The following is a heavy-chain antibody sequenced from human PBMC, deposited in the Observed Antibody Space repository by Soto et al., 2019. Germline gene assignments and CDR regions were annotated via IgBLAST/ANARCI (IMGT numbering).Heavy chain of an antibody. D-gene: IGHD2-15*01. CDR2: VSASGSIT. CDR3: AKGDCSGGRCYRGFDY. J-gene: IGHJ4*02. V-gene: IGHV3-23*01. Sequence: GGSLRRSCAASGFTFSSYDMSWVRQAPGKWLEWVSGVSASGSITSYADSAKGRFTISRDNAKNTVFLQMSSLRAEDTAVYFCAKGDCSGGRCYRGFDYWGQGTLVTVSS. CDR1: GFTFSSYD.